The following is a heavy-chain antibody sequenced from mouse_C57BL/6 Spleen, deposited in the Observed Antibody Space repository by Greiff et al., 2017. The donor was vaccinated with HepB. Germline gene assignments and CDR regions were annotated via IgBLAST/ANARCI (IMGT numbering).Heavy chain of an antibody. CDR1: GYTFTSYW. V-gene: IGHV1-55*01. CDR3: ARRGYYGRYFDV. J-gene: IGHJ1*03. Sequence: VQLQQPGAELLKPGASVKMSCKASGYTFTSYWITWVKQRPGQGLEWIGDIYPGSGSTNYNEKFKSKATLTVDTSSSTAYMQLSSLTSEDSAVYYCARRGYYGRYFDVWGTGTTVTVSS. D-gene: IGHD1-2*01. CDR2: IYPGSGST.